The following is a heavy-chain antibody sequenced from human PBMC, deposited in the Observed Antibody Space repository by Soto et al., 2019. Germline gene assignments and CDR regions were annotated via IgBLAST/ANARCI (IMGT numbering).Heavy chain of an antibody. V-gene: IGHV4-34*01. CDR3: ARGRIWCRGLYYYYGMDV. J-gene: IGHJ6*02. Sequence: PSETLSLTCAVYGGSFSGYYWSWIRQPPGKGLEWIGEINHSGSTNYNPSLKSRVTICVDTSKNQFSLKLSSVTAADTAVYYCARGRIWCRGLYYYYGMDVWGQGTTVTVSS. CDR2: INHSGST. CDR1: GGSFSGYY. D-gene: IGHD5-12*01.